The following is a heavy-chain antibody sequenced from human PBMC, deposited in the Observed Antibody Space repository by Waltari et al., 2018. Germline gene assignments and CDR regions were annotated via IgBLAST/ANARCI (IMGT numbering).Heavy chain of an antibody. Sequence: QVQLQESGPGLVKPSQTLSLTCTVSGGSISSGDYYWSWIRQPPGKGLEWIGYIYYSGSTYYNPSLKSRVTISVDTSKNQFSLKLSSVTAADTAVYYCARARGYCSSTSCYYYYGMDVWGQGTTVTVSS. CDR1: GGSISSGDYY. D-gene: IGHD2-2*01. CDR2: IYYSGST. J-gene: IGHJ6*02. CDR3: ARARGYCSSTSCYYYYGMDV. V-gene: IGHV4-30-4*01.